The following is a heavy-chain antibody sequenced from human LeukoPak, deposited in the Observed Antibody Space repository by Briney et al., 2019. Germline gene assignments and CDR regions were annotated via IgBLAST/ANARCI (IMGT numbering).Heavy chain of an antibody. CDR1: GFTFSSYA. CDR3: AKDVIAVAGYYFDY. Sequence: GGSLRLSCAASGFTFSSYAMHWVHQAPGKGLEWVAVISYDGSNKYYADSVKGRFTISRDNSKNTLYLQMNSLRAEDTAVYYCAKDVIAVAGYYFDYWGQGALVTVSS. D-gene: IGHD6-19*01. CDR2: ISYDGSNK. J-gene: IGHJ4*02. V-gene: IGHV3-30*04.